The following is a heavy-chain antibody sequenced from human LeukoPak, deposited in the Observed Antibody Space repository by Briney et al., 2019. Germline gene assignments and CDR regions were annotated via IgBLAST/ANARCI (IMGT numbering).Heavy chain of an antibody. CDR1: GFSLRSFA. Sequence: TGGSLRLSCAASGFSLRSFAIHWVRQAPGKGLEYVSATSGDGGTTFCASSLQGRCTISRDNSNQMVYLQLGGLKIEDMGLYYCARGDTRLGGAFDVWGQGTMVTVS. CDR3: ARGDTRLGGAFDV. D-gene: IGHD3-16*01. CDR2: TSGDGGTT. J-gene: IGHJ3*01. V-gene: IGHV3-64*01.